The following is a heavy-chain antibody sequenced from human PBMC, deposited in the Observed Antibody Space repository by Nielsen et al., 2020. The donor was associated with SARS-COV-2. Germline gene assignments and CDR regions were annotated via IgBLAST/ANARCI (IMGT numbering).Heavy chain of an antibody. J-gene: IGHJ3*02. Sequence: ASVKVSCKASGYTFTSYDINWVRQATGQGLEWMGWMNPNSGNTGYAQKFQGRITMTRNTSISTAYMELSSLRSEDTAVYYCARAPIFCTSTSCQSDAFDIWGQGTMVTASS. D-gene: IGHD2-2*01. CDR1: GYTFTSYD. CDR2: MNPNSGNT. V-gene: IGHV1-8*01. CDR3: ARAPIFCTSTSCQSDAFDI.